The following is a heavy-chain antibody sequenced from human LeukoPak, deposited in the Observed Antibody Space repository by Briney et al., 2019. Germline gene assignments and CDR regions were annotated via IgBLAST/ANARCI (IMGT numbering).Heavy chain of an antibody. J-gene: IGHJ4*02. D-gene: IGHD6-13*01. CDR2: IGTAGGT. Sequence: GGSLRLSCAASGCTFSSYDMHWVRQATGKGLEWVSAIGTAGGTYYPGSVKGRFTISRENAKNSLYLQMNSLRAGDTAVYYCARALSSSWPLDYWGQGTLVTVSS. CDR1: GCTFSSYD. V-gene: IGHV3-13*01. CDR3: ARALSSSWPLDY.